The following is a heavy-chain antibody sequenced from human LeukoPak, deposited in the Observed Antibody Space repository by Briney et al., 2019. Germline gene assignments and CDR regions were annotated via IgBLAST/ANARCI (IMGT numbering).Heavy chain of an antibody. Sequence: SETLSLTCTVSGCSISSSSYYWGWIRQPPGKGLEWIGYIYHSGSTYYNPSLKSRVTISVDRSKNQFSLKLSSVTAADTAVYYCARGNVVVPAAIVGLDWFDPWGQGTLVTVSS. CDR1: GCSISSSSYY. CDR3: ARGNVVVPAAIVGLDWFDP. V-gene: IGHV4-30-2*01. J-gene: IGHJ5*02. D-gene: IGHD2-2*01. CDR2: IYHSGST.